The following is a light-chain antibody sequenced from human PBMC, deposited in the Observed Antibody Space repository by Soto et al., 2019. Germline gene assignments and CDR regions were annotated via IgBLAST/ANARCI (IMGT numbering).Light chain of an antibody. Sequence: SPVTRSVSAGDRATISFRASQNISRGLAWYQQKPGQGPSLLIYGTSTRAGGVPARFSGSRSGTDFTLTISSLEPEDFAVYYCQQRSNWAITLGQGTRLEIK. J-gene: IGKJ5*01. V-gene: IGKV3-11*01. CDR3: QQRSNWAIT. CDR1: QNISRG. CDR2: GTS.